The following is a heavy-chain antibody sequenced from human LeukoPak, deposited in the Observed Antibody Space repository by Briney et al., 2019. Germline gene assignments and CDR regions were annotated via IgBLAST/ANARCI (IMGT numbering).Heavy chain of an antibody. CDR1: GFTFGGYS. V-gene: IGHV3-48*01. CDR3: ARDLELREVFDY. Sequence: GGSLRLSCEASGFTFGGYSMNWVRQAPGKGLEWVSYIRSSGSPIYYADSVKGRFTVSRDNVKNSLYLQMNSLRAEDTAVYYCARDLELREVFDYWGQGTMVTVSS. D-gene: IGHD1-7*01. CDR2: IRSSGSPI. J-gene: IGHJ4*03.